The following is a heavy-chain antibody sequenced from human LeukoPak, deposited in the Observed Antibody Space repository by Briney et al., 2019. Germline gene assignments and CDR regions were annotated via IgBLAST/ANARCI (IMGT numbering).Heavy chain of an antibody. CDR1: GYTFTGYY. V-gene: IGHV1-2*02. CDR3: ARSIAARSTAFDY. Sequence: ASVKVSCKASGYTFTGYYMHWVRQAPGQGLEWMGWINPNSGGTNYAQKFQGRVTMTRDTSISTAYMELSRLRSDDTVVYYCARSIAARSTAFDYWGQGTLVTVSS. D-gene: IGHD6-6*01. J-gene: IGHJ4*02. CDR2: INPNSGGT.